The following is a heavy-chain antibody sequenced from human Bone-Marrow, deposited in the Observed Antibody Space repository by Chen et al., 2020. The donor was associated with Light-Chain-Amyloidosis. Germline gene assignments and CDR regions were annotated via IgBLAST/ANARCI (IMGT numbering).Heavy chain of an antibody. CDR1: GPPLSDYY. CDR3: AGGNDYYFDL. CDR2: TSHRGKT. J-gene: IGHJ2*01. V-gene: IGHV4-34*01. D-gene: IGHD5-12*01. Sequence: VRLQPWGAGPLKSSDTLLHHCVAFGPPLSDYYWSCSRQRPGKGLEYSGETSHRGKTIYTPSFKSRVTISVDLSKNQFSRKRASVTAADTAVYYCAGGNDYYFDLWGRGTLVAVSS.